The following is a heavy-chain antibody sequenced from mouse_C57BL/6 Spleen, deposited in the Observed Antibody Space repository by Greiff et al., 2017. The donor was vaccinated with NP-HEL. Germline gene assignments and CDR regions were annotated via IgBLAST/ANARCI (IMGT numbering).Heavy chain of an antibody. V-gene: IGHV14-2*01. D-gene: IGHD1-1*01. CDR2: IDPEDGET. Sequence: VQLKESGAELVKPGASVKLSCTASGFNIKDYYMHWVKQRTEQGLEWIGRIDPEDGETKYAPKFQGKATITADTSSNTAYLQLSSLTSEDTAVYYCARGYYGSSYNAWFAYWGQGTLVTVSA. CDR3: ARGYYGSSYNAWFAY. J-gene: IGHJ3*01. CDR1: GFNIKDYY.